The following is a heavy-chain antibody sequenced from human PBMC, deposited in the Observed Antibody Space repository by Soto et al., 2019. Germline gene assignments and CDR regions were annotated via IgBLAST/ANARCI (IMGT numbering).Heavy chain of an antibody. D-gene: IGHD5-12*01. V-gene: IGHV4-30-2*01. Sequence: QLQLQESGSGLVKPSQTLSLTCAVSGGSISSGGYSWSWIRQPPGKGLEWIGYIYHSGSTYYNPSLKRRVTRSVARSNNQFSLKLSSVTAADTAVYYCAAGGGLPRYYWGQGTLVTVSS. J-gene: IGHJ4*02. CDR3: AAGGGLPRYY. CDR1: GGSISSGGYS. CDR2: IYHSGST.